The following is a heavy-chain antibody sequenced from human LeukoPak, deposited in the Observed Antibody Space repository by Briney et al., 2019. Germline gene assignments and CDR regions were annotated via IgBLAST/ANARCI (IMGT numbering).Heavy chain of an antibody. CDR3: ARVRQLVLGYFDY. CDR2: IRSSGDST. D-gene: IGHD6-13*01. V-gene: IGHV3-23*01. J-gene: IGHJ4*02. CDR1: GFTFSTYG. Sequence: GGTLRLSCAASGFTFSTYGMSWVRQAPGKGLEWVSSIRSSGDSTYYADSVKGRFTISRDNSKNTLYLQMNSLRAEDTAVYYCARVRQLVLGYFDYWGQGTLVTVSS.